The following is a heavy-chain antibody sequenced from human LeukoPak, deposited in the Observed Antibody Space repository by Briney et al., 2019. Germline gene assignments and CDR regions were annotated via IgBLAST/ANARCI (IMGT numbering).Heavy chain of an antibody. CDR3: AGGRGYGDYHRGITSYLGY. J-gene: IGHJ4*02. D-gene: IGHD4-17*01. CDR2: ISYDGSNK. CDR1: GFTFSSYA. V-gene: IGHV3-30-3*01. Sequence: AGGSLRLSCAASGFTFSSYAMHWFRQASGKGLEWVAVISYDGSNKYYADSVKGRFTISRDNSKNTLYLQMNSLRAEDTAVYYCAGGRGYGDYHRGITSYLGYWGQGTLVTVSS.